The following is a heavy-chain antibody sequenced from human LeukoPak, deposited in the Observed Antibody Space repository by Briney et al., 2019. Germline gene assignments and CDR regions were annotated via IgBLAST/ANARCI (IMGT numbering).Heavy chain of an antibody. V-gene: IGHV4-39*01. CDR3: ARHAGGIAAAGTRPFDY. D-gene: IGHD6-13*01. CDR2: IYYSGST. CDR1: GASFSSSTYY. J-gene: IGHJ4*01. Sequence: SETLSLTCTVPGASFSSSTYYWGWIRQPPGKGLEWIGSIYYSGSTYYNPSLKSRVTMSVDTSKNQFSLKLSSVTAADTAVYYCARHAGGIAAAGTRPFDYWGQEPWSPSPQ.